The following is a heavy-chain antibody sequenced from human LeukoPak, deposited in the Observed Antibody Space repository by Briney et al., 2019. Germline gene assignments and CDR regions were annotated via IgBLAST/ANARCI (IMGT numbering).Heavy chain of an antibody. D-gene: IGHD6-19*01. CDR2: ISYDGSNK. V-gene: IGHV3-30-3*01. CDR3: ARGVPVAAGFYFDY. Sequence: PGGSLRLSCAASGFTFSSYAMHWVRQAPGKGLEWVAVISYDGSNKYYADSVKGRFTISRDNSKNTLYLQMNSLRAEGTAVYYCARGVPVAAGFYFDYWGQGTLVTVSS. CDR1: GFTFSSYA. J-gene: IGHJ4*02.